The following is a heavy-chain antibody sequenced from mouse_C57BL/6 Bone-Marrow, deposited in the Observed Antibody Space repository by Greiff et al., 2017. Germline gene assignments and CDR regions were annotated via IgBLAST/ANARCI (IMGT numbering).Heavy chain of an antibody. V-gene: IGHV5-9-1*02. Sequence: DVMLVESGEGLVKPGGSLKLSCAASGFTFSSYAMSWVRQTPEKRLEWVAYISSGGDYIYYADTVKGRFTISRDNARNTLYLQMSSLKSEDTAMYYCTRWDYGSIPFAYWGQGTLVTVSA. CDR2: ISSGGDYI. J-gene: IGHJ3*01. CDR3: TRWDYGSIPFAY. CDR1: GFTFSSYA. D-gene: IGHD1-1*01.